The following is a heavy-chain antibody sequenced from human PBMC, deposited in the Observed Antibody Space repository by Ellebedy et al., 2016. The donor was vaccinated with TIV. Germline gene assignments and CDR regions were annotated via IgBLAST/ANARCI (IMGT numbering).Heavy chain of an antibody. CDR1: GYTFSNFG. V-gene: IGHV1-18*01. Sequence: AASVKVSCKASGYTFSNFGLNWVRHIPGQGLEYMGWISGYNGNTNYAQMFQGRLTMTIDPSTTTAYMELGSLTSDDTALYYCARSESYFSLADFWGQGTLVTVSS. CDR3: ARSESYFSLADF. D-gene: IGHD3-10*01. J-gene: IGHJ4*02. CDR2: ISGYNGNT.